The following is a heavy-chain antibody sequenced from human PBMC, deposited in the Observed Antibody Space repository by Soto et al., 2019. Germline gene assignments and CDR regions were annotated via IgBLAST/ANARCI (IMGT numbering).Heavy chain of an antibody. CDR1: GFTFSSYS. J-gene: IGHJ4*02. CDR3: ARVGGEITIFGVVIAPLDY. CDR2: ISSSSSYI. V-gene: IGHV3-21*01. D-gene: IGHD3-3*01. Sequence: EVQLVESGGGLVKPGGSLRLSCAASGFTFSSYSMNWVRQAQGKGLEWVSSISSSSSYIYYADSVKGRFTISRDNAKNSLYLQMNSLRAEDTAVYYCARVGGEITIFGVVIAPLDYWGQGTLVTVSS.